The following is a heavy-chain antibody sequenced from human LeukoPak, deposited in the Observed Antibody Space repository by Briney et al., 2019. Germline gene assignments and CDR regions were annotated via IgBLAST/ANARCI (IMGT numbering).Heavy chain of an antibody. CDR1: GFTFSSYG. Sequence: GRSLRLPCAASGFTFSSYGMHWVRQAPGKGLEWVAVISYDGSNQYYADSVKGRFTISRDNSKNTLYLQMNSLRAEDTAVYYCAKDKGGGYGNDGFDIWGRGTMVTVSS. J-gene: IGHJ3*02. D-gene: IGHD3-16*01. V-gene: IGHV3-30*18. CDR3: AKDKGGGYGNDGFDI. CDR2: ISYDGSNQ.